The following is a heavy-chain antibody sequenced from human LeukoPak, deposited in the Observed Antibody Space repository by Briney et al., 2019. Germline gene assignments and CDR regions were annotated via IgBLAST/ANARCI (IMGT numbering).Heavy chain of an antibody. CDR1: GYTFTSYD. J-gene: IGHJ4*02. CDR3: ARSGGKRYCTNGVCYTQFDY. V-gene: IGHV1-8*01. D-gene: IGHD2-8*01. Sequence: ASVKVSCKASGYTFTSYDINWVRQATGQGLEWMGWMNPNSGNTGYAQKFQSRVTMTRNTSISTAYMELSSLRSEDTAVYYCARSGGKRYCTNGVCYTQFDYWGQGTLVTVSS. CDR2: MNPNSGNT.